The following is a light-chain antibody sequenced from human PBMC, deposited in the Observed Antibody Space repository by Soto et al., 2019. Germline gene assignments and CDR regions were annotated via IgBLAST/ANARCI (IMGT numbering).Light chain of an antibody. Sequence: QSALTQPASVSGSPGQSITISCTGTSSDVGGYKFVSWYQQHPGKAPKLMIYEVSYRPSGVSNRFSGSKSGNTASLTISGLQAEDEADYHCGSYTSSSTHVFGTGTNSPS. J-gene: IGLJ1*01. CDR2: EVS. CDR3: GSYTSSSTHV. CDR1: SSDVGGYKF. V-gene: IGLV2-14*01.